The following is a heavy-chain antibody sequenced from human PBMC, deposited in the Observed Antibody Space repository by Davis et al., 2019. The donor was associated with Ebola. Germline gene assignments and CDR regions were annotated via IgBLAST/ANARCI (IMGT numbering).Heavy chain of an antibody. CDR2: ISSSSSYI. CDR3: AKDLGGYSYGYVRYYYYGMDV. D-gene: IGHD5-18*01. Sequence: GESLKISCAASGFTFSSYSMNWVRQAPGKGLEWVSSISSSSSYIYYADSVKGRFTISRDNSKNTLYLQMNSLRAEDTAVYYCAKDLGGYSYGYVRYYYYGMDVWGKGTTVTVSS. J-gene: IGHJ6*04. V-gene: IGHV3-21*01. CDR1: GFTFSSYS.